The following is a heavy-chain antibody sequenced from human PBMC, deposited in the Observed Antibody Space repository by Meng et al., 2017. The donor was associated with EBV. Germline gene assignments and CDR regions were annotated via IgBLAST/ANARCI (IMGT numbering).Heavy chain of an antibody. D-gene: IGHD6-6*01. CDR2: IYWDDDK. V-gene: IGHV2-5*02. J-gene: IGHJ4*02. CDR1: GFSLSTRGVG. CDR3: AHIIAARPFDY. Sequence: SKDSGPTRVQPAQTLTLPCTFAGFSLSTRGVGVGWIRQPPGKALEWLALIYWDDDKRYSPSLKSRLTITKDTSKNQVVLTMTNMDPVDTATYYCAHIIAARPFDYWGQGTLVTVSS.